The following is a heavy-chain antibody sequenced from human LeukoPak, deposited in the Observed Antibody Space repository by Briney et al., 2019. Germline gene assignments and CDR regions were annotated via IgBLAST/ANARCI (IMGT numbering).Heavy chain of an antibody. Sequence: GASVKVSCKASGYTFTNYPISWVRQAPGQGLEWLGWISAYNGDKVYAQKLQGRVTMTRDTSTSTAYMELRSLRSDDTAVYYCVIQSSEQWYERRFDYWGQGTLVTVSS. V-gene: IGHV1-18*01. CDR2: ISAYNGDK. CDR3: VIQSSEQWYERRFDY. J-gene: IGHJ4*02. D-gene: IGHD1-14*01. CDR1: GYTFTNYP.